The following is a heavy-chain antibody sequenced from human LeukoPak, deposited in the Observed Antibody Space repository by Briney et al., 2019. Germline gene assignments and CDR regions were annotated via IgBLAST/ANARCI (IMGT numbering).Heavy chain of an antibody. V-gene: IGHV3-30*02. J-gene: IGHJ3*02. CDR3: ARAGGTYYGIAFDI. CDR2: IRYDGRNK. Sequence: GGSLRLSCAASGFIFSSYGMHWVRQAPGMGLEWVAFIRYDGRNKYSADSVKGRFTISRDNSKNSLYLQMNSLRAEDTAVYYCARAGGTYYGIAFDIWGQGTMVTVSS. CDR1: GFIFSSYG. D-gene: IGHD1-26*01.